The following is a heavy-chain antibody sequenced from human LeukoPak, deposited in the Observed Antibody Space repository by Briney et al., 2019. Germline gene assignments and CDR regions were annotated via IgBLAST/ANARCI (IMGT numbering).Heavy chain of an antibody. CDR3: ARARIAAAYDAFDI. D-gene: IGHD6-13*01. Sequence: ASVKVSCKASGYTFTGYYMHWVRPAPGQGLEWMGWINPNSGGTNYAQKLQGRVTMTTDTSTSTAYMELRSLRSDDTAVYYCARARIAAAYDAFDIWGQGTMVTVSS. CDR1: GYTFTGYY. J-gene: IGHJ3*02. V-gene: IGHV1-2*02. CDR2: INPNSGGT.